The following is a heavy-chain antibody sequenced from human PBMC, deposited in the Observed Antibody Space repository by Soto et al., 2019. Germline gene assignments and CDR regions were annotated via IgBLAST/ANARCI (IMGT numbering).Heavy chain of an antibody. CDR2: IYPGDSDT. D-gene: IGHD2-2*01. J-gene: IGHJ3*02. CDR3: ARMGSTLGDIVVVPAAPDAFDI. CDR1: GYSYTRYW. Sequence: EALKISCQGPGYSYTRYWFVRVRHMPGKGLECMGIIYPGDSDTRYSPSFQGQVTISADKSISTAYLQWSSLKASDTAMYYCARMGSTLGDIVVVPAAPDAFDIWGQGTMVTVSS. V-gene: IGHV5-51*01.